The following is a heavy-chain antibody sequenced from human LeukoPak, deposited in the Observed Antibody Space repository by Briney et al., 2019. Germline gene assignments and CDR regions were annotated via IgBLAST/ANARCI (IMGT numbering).Heavy chain of an antibody. CDR1: GGSIRSYY. CDR2: IYYSGST. Sequence: SETLALTCTVSGGSIRSYYWSWIRQPPGKGLEWIGYIYYSGSTNYNPSLKSRVSISVDTSKNQFSLKLSSVTAADTAVYYCARTGSTVTMLYPFDHWGQGTLVTVSS. V-gene: IGHV4-59*01. J-gene: IGHJ4*02. D-gene: IGHD4-17*01. CDR3: ARTGSTVTMLYPFDH.